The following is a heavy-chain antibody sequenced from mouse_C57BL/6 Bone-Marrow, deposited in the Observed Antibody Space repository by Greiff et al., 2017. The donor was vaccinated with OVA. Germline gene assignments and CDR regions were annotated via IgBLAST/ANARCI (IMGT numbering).Heavy chain of an antibody. CDR1: GYTFTDYN. D-gene: IGHD1-1*01. J-gene: IGHJ2*01. CDR3: AAYYYGSNFQYYFDD. V-gene: IGHV1-18*01. Sequence: EVQLQQSGPELVKPGASVKIPCKASGYTFTDYNMDWVKQSHGKSLEWIGDINPNNGGTIYNQKFKGKATLTVDKSSSTAYMELRSLTSEDTAVYYCAAYYYGSNFQYYFDDWGQGTTLTVSS. CDR2: INPNNGGT.